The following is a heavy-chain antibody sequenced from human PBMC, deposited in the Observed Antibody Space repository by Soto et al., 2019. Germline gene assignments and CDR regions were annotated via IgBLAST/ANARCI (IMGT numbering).Heavy chain of an antibody. V-gene: IGHV3-11*06. D-gene: IGHD3-22*01. J-gene: IGHJ4*02. CDR2: ISSSTTYI. Sequence: GGSLRLSCAASGFSFRDYYMSWIGQAPGKGLEWVSYISSSTTYINYADSVKGRFTISRDNAKNSLYLQMNSLRAEDTAVYYCARGPDYYDSSGYYPLAYWGQGTLVTVSS. CDR3: ARGPDYYDSSGYYPLAY. CDR1: GFSFRDYY.